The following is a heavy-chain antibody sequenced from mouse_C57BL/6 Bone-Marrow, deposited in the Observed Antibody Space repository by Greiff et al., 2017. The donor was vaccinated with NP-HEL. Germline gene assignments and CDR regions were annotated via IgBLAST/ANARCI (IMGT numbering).Heavy chain of an antibody. D-gene: IGHD3-3*01. V-gene: IGHV1-64*01. CDR1: GYTFTSYR. Sequence: VQLQQPGAELVKPGASVKLSCKASGYTFTSYRMHWVKQRPGQGLEGIGMIHPNSGSTNYNEKFTSKATLTVDNSSSTAYMQLSSLTSEDSAVYYCARVGTFDYWGQGTTLTVSS. CDR2: IHPNSGST. J-gene: IGHJ2*01. CDR3: ARVGTFDY.